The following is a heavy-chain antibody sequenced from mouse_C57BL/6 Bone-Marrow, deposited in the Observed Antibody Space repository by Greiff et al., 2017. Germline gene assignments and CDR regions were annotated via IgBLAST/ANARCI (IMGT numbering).Heavy chain of an antibody. V-gene: IGHV5-17*01. Sequence: DAKLVESGGGLVKPGGSLKLSCAASGFTFSDYGMHWVRQAPEKGLEWVAYISSGSSTIYYADTVKGRFTISRDNAKNTLFLQMTSLRSEDTAMYYCARGIYGNYDAYWGQGTLVTVSA. CDR2: ISSGSSTI. D-gene: IGHD2-1*01. J-gene: IGHJ3*01. CDR1: GFTFSDYG. CDR3: ARGIYGNYDAY.